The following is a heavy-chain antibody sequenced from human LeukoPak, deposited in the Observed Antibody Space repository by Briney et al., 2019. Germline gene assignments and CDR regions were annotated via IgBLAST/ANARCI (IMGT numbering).Heavy chain of an antibody. J-gene: IGHJ4*02. D-gene: IGHD1-26*01. CDR3: ARVGPIVGATERGY. V-gene: IGHV1-2*02. CDR2: INPNSGGT. CDR1: GGTFSSYA. Sequence: ASVKVSCKASGGTFSSYAISWVRQAPGQGLEWMGWINPNSGGTNYAQKFQGRVTMTRDTSISTAYMELSRLRSDDTAVYYCARVGPIVGATERGYWGQGTLVTVSS.